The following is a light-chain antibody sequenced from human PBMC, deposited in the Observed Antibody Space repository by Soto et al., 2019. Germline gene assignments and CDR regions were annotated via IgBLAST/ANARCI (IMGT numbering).Light chain of an antibody. CDR3: QQYNNWPFT. Sequence: EIVMTQSPATLSVSPGERATLSCRASQSVSSNLAWYQQKPGQAPRRLIYGASTRATGIPARFSGSGSGTDFTLTISSQQSEDFAVYYCQQYNNWPFTFGPGTKVDIK. CDR2: GAS. V-gene: IGKV3-15*01. CDR1: QSVSSN. J-gene: IGKJ3*01.